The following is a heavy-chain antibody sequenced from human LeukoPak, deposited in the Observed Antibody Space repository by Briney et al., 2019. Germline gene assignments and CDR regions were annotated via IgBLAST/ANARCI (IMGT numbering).Heavy chain of an antibody. CDR2: ISADNGNT. CDR3: AIDDAAWGGGYSHYYYFFGMDV. V-gene: IGHV1-18*04. J-gene: IGHJ6*02. Sequence: ASVKVSCKASGYTFNNYGISWVRQAPGQGLEWMGWISADNGNTDFAQKLRGRVTMTTDTYTTTAYMELRSLRSDDTAVYYCAIDDAAWGGGYSHYYYFFGMDVWGQGTTVTVSS. D-gene: IGHD2-21*01. CDR1: GYTFNNYG.